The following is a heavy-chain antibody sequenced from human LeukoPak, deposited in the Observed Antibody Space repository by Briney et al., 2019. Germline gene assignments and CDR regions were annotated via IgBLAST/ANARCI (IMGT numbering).Heavy chain of an antibody. CDR2: IRYDGSNK. CDR3: AKDGPVGGAAAGTLLDY. J-gene: IGHJ4*02. D-gene: IGHD6-13*01. V-gene: IGHV3-30*02. CDR1: GFTFSSYG. Sequence: PPGGSLRLSCAASGFTFSSYGMHWVRHAPGKGLEWVAFIRYDGSNKYYADSVKGRFTISRDNSKNTLYLQMNSLRAEDTAVYYCAKDGPVGGAAAGTLLDYWGQGTLVTVSS.